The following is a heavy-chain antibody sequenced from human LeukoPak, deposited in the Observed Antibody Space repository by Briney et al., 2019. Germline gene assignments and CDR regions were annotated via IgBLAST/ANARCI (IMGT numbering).Heavy chain of an antibody. D-gene: IGHD3-3*01. CDR1: GFTFSSYA. CDR3: AKVGLRFLEWWNQFDP. CDR2: ISGSGGST. V-gene: IGHV3-23*01. Sequence: GGSLRLSCAASGFTFSSYAMSWVRQAPGKGLEWVSAISGSGGSTYYADSVKGRFTISRDNSKNTLYLQMNSLRAEDTAVYYRAKVGLRFLEWWNQFDPWGQGTLVTVSS. J-gene: IGHJ5*02.